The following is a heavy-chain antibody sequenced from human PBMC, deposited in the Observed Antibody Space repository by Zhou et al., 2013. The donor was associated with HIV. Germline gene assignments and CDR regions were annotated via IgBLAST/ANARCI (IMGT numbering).Heavy chain of an antibody. CDR1: GGTFSSYA. CDR3: ARESSIAAAGTGY. CDR2: IIPILGIA. D-gene: IGHD6-13*01. V-gene: IGHV1-69*04. Sequence: QVQLVQSGAEVKKPGSSVKVSCKASGGTFSSYAISWVRQAPGQGLEWMGRIIPILGIANYAQKFQGRVTITADKSTSTAYMELSSLRSEDTAVYYCARESSIAAAGTGYWGQGNPWSPSPQ. J-gene: IGHJ4*02.